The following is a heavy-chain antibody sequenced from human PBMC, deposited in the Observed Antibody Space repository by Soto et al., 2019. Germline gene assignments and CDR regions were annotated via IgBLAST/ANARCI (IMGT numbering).Heavy chain of an antibody. V-gene: IGHV3-30-3*01. J-gene: IGHJ6*02. Sequence: QVQLVESGGGVVQPGRSLRLSCAASGFTFSSYAMHWVRQAPGMGLEWVAVISYDGSNKYYADSVKGRFTISRDNSKNTLYLQMNSLRAEDTAVYYCARDQRELLLMDVWGQGTTVTVSS. CDR1: GFTFSSYA. CDR2: ISYDGSNK. CDR3: ARDQRELLLMDV. D-gene: IGHD1-26*01.